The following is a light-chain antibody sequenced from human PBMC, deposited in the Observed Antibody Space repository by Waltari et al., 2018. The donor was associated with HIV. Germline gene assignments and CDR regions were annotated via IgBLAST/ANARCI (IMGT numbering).Light chain of an antibody. CDR3: GTWDTSLGAGV. CDR1: SYKFGIVF. Sequence: QSVLTQPPSVSAAPGQKVTIHCSVSSYKFGIVFVSWYQHLPGAAPKLLIYDNDKRPSGFSDRFSCSKSGWSATLGITGLQTWDEADYYCGTWDTSLGAGVFGGGTKLTVL. V-gene: IGLV1-51*01. CDR2: DND. J-gene: IGLJ3*02.